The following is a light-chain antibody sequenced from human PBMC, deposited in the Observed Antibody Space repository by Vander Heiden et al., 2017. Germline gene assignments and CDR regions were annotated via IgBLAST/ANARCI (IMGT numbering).Light chain of an antibody. CDR1: KLGDKY. CDR2: KDS. J-gene: IGLJ2*01. Sequence: SYYQSLLPSVSLSQGQTASITCSGDKLGDKYACGYQQKAGQAPVRVSEKDSKRHSGIPERVYGSNSGNKGNLTRSGTQAMDEADDDCQEWDRRTYVVFGGGTKLTVL. V-gene: IGLV3-1*01. CDR3: QEWDRRTYVV.